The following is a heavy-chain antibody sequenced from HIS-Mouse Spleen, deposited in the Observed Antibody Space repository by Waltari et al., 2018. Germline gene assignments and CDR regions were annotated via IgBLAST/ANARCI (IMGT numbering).Heavy chain of an antibody. V-gene: IGHV4-4*07. D-gene: IGHD3-3*01. J-gene: IGHJ3*02. CDR1: GGSISSYY. CDR3: ARDFHDFWSGYYGGDKKHDAFDI. Sequence: QVQLQESGPGLVKPSETLSLTCTVSGGSISSYYWSWTRQPAGKGLEWIGRIYTSGSTNYNPSLQSRVTMSVDTSKNQFSLKLSSVTAADTAVYYCARDFHDFWSGYYGGDKKHDAFDIWGQGTMVTVSS. CDR2: IYTSGST.